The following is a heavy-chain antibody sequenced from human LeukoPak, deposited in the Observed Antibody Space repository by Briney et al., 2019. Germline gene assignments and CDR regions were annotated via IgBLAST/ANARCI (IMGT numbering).Heavy chain of an antibody. CDR1: GGSISSHDYY. Sequence: SETLSLTYTVSGGSISSHDYYWGWIRQPPGKGLEWIGSIYYSGRTYYNPSLKSRVTISVNTSKKQFSLKLSSVTAADTAVYYCARGRPDGSGSYYKFDPWGQGTLVTVSS. CDR3: ARGRPDGSGSYYKFDP. D-gene: IGHD3-10*01. CDR2: IYYSGRT. J-gene: IGHJ5*02. V-gene: IGHV4-39*01.